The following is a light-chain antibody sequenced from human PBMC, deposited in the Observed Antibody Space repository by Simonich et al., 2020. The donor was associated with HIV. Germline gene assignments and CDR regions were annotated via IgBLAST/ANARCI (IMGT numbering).Light chain of an antibody. V-gene: IGLV2-14*02. J-gene: IGLJ2*01. CDR1: SSDVGSYNL. CDR3: AAWDDSLSADVV. CDR2: EGR. Sequence: QSALTQPASVSGSPGQSITISCTGTSSDVGSYNLVSWYQQHPGKAPKLMIYEGRKRPSGVSNRFSGSKSGTSAPLAISGLRSEDEADYYCAAWDDSLSADVVFGGGTKLTVL.